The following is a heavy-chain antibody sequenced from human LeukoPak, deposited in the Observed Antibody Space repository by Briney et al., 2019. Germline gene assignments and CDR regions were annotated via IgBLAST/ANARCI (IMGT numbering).Heavy chain of an antibody. CDR2: ISGGST. CDR3: MIVVVYEAFDI. D-gene: IGHD3-22*01. V-gene: IGHV3-38-3*01. CDR1: GFTVSSNE. J-gene: IGHJ3*02. Sequence: GGSLRLSCAASGFTVSSNEMSWVRHAPGKGLEWVSSISGGSTYYADSRKGRFTISRDNSKNTLHLQMNSLRAEDTAFHITMIVVVYEAFDIWGQGTMVTVSS.